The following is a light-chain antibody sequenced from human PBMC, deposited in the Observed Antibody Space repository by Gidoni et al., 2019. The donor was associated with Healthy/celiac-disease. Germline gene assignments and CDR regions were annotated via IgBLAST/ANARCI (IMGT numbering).Light chain of an antibody. Sequence: QSALLSLAQVSGSPGQSVTISCTGTSSDVGGYNYVSWYQQHPGKAPKLMIYDVSKRPSGVPDRFSGSKSGNTASLTISGLQAEDEADYYCCSYAGSYTYVFGTGTKVTVL. J-gene: IGLJ1*01. CDR3: CSYAGSYTYV. CDR2: DVS. V-gene: IGLV2-11*01. CDR1: SSDVGGYNY.